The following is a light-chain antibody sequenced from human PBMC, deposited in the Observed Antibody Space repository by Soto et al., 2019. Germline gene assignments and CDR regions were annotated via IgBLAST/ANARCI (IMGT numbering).Light chain of an antibody. V-gene: IGKV3-20*01. CDR2: GAS. J-gene: IGKJ1*01. Sequence: EIVLTQSPGTLSLSPGERATLFCRASQSVAPSQLAWYQQKPGQAPRLLIGASSRATGIPDRFSASGSGTDFTLTISRLEPEEFAVYYCQQFASSPRTFGRGTTVEIK. CDR1: QSVAPSQ. CDR3: QQFASSPRT.